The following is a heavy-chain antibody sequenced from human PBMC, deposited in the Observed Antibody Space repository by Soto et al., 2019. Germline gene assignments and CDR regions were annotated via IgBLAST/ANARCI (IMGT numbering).Heavy chain of an antibody. J-gene: IGHJ3*02. Sequence: QITLKESGPTLVKPTQTLTLTCTFSGFSLSTSGVGVGWIRQPPGKALEWLALIYWDDDKRYSPSLKSRLTITKDTSKNQVVLTMTKMDPVDTATYYCAHTYYIVATIDAFDIWGQGTMVTVSS. CDR3: AHTYYIVATIDAFDI. D-gene: IGHD5-12*01. CDR1: GFSLSTSGVG. V-gene: IGHV2-5*02. CDR2: IYWDDDK.